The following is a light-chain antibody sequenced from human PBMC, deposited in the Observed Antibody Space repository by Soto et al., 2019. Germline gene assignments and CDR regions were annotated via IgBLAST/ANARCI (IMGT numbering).Light chain of an antibody. J-gene: IGKJ1*01. CDR3: QRYNGAST. V-gene: IGKV1-27*01. Sequence: DIPMTQSPSSLSASVGDRVTITCRASQGISNYLAWYQQKPGKVPTLLIIAASSLQLGVPSRFRGSGSGTDFTLTITSLQPEDVATYYCQRYNGASTFGQGTKVEI. CDR2: AAS. CDR1: QGISNY.